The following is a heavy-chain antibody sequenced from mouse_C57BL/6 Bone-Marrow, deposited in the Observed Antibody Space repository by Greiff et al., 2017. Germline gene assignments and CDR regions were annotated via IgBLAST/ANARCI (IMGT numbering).Heavy chain of an antibody. D-gene: IGHD3-2*02. Sequence: EVKLMESGGGLVQPGGSLSLSCAASGFTFTDYYMSWVRQPPGKALEWLGFIRNKANGYTTEYSASVKGRFTISRDNSQSILYLQMNALRAEDSATYYCARGDSSGYGFAYWGQGTLVTVSA. CDR3: ARGDSSGYGFAY. J-gene: IGHJ3*01. CDR2: IRNKANGYTT. CDR1: GFTFTDYY. V-gene: IGHV7-3*01.